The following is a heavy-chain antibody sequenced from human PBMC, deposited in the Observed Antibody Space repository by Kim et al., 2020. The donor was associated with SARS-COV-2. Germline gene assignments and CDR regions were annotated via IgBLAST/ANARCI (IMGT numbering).Heavy chain of an antibody. D-gene: IGHD3-16*01. CDR2: FNPNDGGT. J-gene: IGHJ2*01. CDR1: GYAFTGHL. V-gene: IGHV1-2*02. CDR3: ARDDALHWGHFEL. Sequence: ASVKVSCKASGYAFTGHLLHWVRQAPGQGLQYMGSFNPNDGGTNFALEFQGRVTMTRDTSISTAYMELSTLTSDDTAVYYCARDDALHWGHFELWGHGTLVTVSS.